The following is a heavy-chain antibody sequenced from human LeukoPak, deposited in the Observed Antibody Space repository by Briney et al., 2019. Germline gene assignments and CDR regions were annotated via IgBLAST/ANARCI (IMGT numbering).Heavy chain of an antibody. CDR3: ARENSRSGYDFWSGPGAFDI. D-gene: IGHD3-3*01. V-gene: IGHV4-31*03. J-gene: IGHJ3*02. CDR2: IYYSGST. CDR1: GGSISSGGYS. Sequence: SQTLSLTCTVSGGSISSGGYSWSWIRHHPEKGLEWIGYIYYSGSTYYNPSLKSRVTISVDTSKNQFSLKLSSVTAADTAVYYCARENSRSGYDFWSGPGAFDIWGQGTMVTVSS.